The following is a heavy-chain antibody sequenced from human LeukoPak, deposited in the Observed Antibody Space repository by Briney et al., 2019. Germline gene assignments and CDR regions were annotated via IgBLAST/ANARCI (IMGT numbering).Heavy chain of an antibody. J-gene: IGHJ4*02. CDR2: ISPTGSTT. CDR1: GFSFSGHW. V-gene: IGHV3-74*01. D-gene: IGHD6-6*01. CDR3: ARGPNSNWSGLDF. Sequence: GGSLRLSCTASGFSFSGHWMHWARQLPGKGLVWVSRISPTGSTTSYADSVKGRLTVSRDNAKNTLHLQVNNLRAEDTAVYYCARGPNSNWSGLDFWGQGTLLTVSS.